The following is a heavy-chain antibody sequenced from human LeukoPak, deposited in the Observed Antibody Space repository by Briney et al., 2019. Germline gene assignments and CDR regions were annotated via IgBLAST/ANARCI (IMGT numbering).Heavy chain of an antibody. V-gene: IGHV3-23*01. CDR2: ISGSGGST. CDR3: AKVLTPQYYYYYYMDV. CDR1: GFTFSSYA. Sequence: GVSLRLSCAASGFTFSSYAMSWVRQSPGKGLQWVSAISGSGGSTYYADSVKGRFTISRDNSKNTLYLQMNSLRAEDTAVYYCAKVLTPQYYYYYYMDVWGKGTTVTVSS. J-gene: IGHJ6*03.